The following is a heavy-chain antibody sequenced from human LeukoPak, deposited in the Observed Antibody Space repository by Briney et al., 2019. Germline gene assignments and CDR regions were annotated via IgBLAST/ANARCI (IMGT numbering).Heavy chain of an antibody. J-gene: IGHJ3*02. D-gene: IGHD2-21*01. CDR2: ISSSSSYI. CDR1: GFTFSSYS. Sequence: PGGSLRLSCAASGFTFSSYSMNWVRQAPGKGLEWVSSISSSSSYIYYADSVKGRFTISRDNAKNSLYLQMNSLRAEDTAVYYCARVGSSIVVVIKSDAFDIWGQGTMVTVSS. CDR3: ARVGSSIVVVIKSDAFDI. V-gene: IGHV3-21*01.